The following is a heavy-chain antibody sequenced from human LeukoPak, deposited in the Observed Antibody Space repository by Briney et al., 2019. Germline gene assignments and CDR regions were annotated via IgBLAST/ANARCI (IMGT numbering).Heavy chain of an antibody. CDR2: ISYDGSNK. D-gene: IGHD2-2*01. V-gene: IGHV3-30*18. CDR3: AKAYGYCTTTSCSHEEFDY. J-gene: IGHJ4*02. Sequence: GRSLRLSCAASGFTFSGYGMHWVRQAPGKGLEWVAVISYDGSNKYYADSVKGRFAISRDNSKNTLYLQMNSLRAEDTAVYYCAKAYGYCTTTSCSHEEFDYWGQGTLVTVSS. CDR1: GFTFSGYG.